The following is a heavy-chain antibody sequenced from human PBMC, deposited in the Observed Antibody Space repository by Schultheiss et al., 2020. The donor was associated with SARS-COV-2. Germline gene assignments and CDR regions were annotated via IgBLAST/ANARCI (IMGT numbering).Heavy chain of an antibody. D-gene: IGHD3-16*02. CDR3: ATSSLY. J-gene: IGHJ4*02. CDR2: ISYDGSNK. CDR1: GFTFSSYA. Sequence: GGSLRLSCAASGFTFSSYAMHWVRQAPGKGLEWVAVISYDGSNKYYADSVKGRFTISRDNSKKTLDLQMNSLRAEDTAVYYCATSSLYWGQGTLVTVSS. V-gene: IGHV3-30*04.